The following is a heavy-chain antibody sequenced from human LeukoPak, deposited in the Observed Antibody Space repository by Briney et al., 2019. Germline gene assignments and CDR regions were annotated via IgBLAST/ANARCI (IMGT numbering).Heavy chain of an antibody. Sequence: PSETLSLPCAVYGGSFSGYYWTWIRQPPGKGLEWIGEINHSEITNYNPSLRSRVTISVDTSKNQCSLKLSSVTAADTAVYYCARGEDYYDQWYFDYWGQGTLVTVSS. D-gene: IGHD3-22*01. J-gene: IGHJ4*02. CDR3: ARGEDYYDQWYFDY. CDR1: GGSFSGYY. V-gene: IGHV4-34*01. CDR2: INHSEIT.